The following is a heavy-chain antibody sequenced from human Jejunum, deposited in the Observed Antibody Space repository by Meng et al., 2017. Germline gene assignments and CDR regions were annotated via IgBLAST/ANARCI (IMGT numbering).Heavy chain of an antibody. D-gene: IGHD6-19*01. V-gene: IGHV3-11*04. Sequence: GGSLRLSCEGSGFTFSDSYMSWIRHAPGKGLEWLAYITSTGKTIYHVDSLKGRFTVSRDNAKKSVYLQMNDLRGEDTAVYYCARGYRSVVHWGQGTLVTVSS. CDR2: ITSTGKTI. CDR1: GFTFSDSY. J-gene: IGHJ4*02. CDR3: ARGYRSVVH.